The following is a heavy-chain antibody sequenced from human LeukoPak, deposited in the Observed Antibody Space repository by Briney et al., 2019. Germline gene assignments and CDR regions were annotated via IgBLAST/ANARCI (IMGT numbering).Heavy chain of an antibody. V-gene: IGHV3-7*01. CDR1: GFTFSNYW. CDR2: IKQDGSEK. Sequence: PGGSLRLSCAASGFTFSNYWMSWVRQAPGKGLEWVANIKQDGSEKYYVDSVKGRFTISRDNAKNSLYLQMNSLRAEDTAVYYCARAADIVLMVRFDYWGQGTLVTVSS. D-gene: IGHD2-8*01. J-gene: IGHJ4*02. CDR3: ARAADIVLMVRFDY.